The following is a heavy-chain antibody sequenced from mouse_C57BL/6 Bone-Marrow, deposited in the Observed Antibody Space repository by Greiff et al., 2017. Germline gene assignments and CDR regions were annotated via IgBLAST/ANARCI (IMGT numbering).Heavy chain of an antibody. D-gene: IGHD2-3*01. Sequence: EVKLQESGPELVKPGASVKIPCKASGYTFTDYNMDWVKQSHGKSLEWIGDINPNNGGTIYNQKFKGKATLTVDKSSSTAYMELRSLTSEDTAVYYCARNYDGYFYAMDYWGQGTSVTVSS. CDR1: GYTFTDYN. CDR3: ARNYDGYFYAMDY. J-gene: IGHJ4*01. V-gene: IGHV1-18*01. CDR2: INPNNGGT.